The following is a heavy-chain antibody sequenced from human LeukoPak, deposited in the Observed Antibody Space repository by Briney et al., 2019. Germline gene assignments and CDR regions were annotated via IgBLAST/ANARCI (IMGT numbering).Heavy chain of an antibody. J-gene: IGHJ4*02. CDR2: IKQDGSDK. V-gene: IGHV3-7*01. CDR1: GFPFSSYW. D-gene: IGHD1-1*01. CDR3: ARLIGTTGFDY. Sequence: GGSLRLSCAASGFPFSSYWMSWVRQAPGKGLERVANIKQDGSDKYYVDSVKGRFTISRDNAKNSLYLQLNSLRADDTAVYYCARLIGTTGFDYWGQGTLVIVSS.